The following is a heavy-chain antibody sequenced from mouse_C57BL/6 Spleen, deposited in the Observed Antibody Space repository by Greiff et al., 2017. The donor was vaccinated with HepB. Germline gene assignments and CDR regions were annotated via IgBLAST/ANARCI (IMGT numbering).Heavy chain of an antibody. D-gene: IGHD2-3*01. CDR3: AGGMMVTTRYYAMDY. CDR1: GFTFSDYG. CDR2: ISSGSSTI. V-gene: IGHV5-17*01. Sequence: EVKLMESGGGLVKPGGSLKLSCAASGFTFSDYGMHWVRQAPEKGLEWVAYISSGSSTIYYADTVKGRFTISRDNAKNTLFLQMTSLRSEDTAMYYCAGGMMVTTRYYAMDYWGQGTSVTVSS. J-gene: IGHJ4*01.